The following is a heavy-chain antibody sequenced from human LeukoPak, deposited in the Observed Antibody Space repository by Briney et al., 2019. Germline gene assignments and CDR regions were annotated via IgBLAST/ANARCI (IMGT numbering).Heavy chain of an antibody. D-gene: IGHD2-15*01. CDR3: ARGHVVAATLWFDP. J-gene: IGHJ5*02. Sequence: SETLSLTCAVYGGSFSGYYWSWIRQPPGKGLEWIGEINHSGSTNYNPPLKSRVTISVDTSKNQFSLKLSSVTAADTAVYYCARGHVVAATLWFDPWGQGTLVTVSS. CDR2: INHSGST. V-gene: IGHV4-34*01. CDR1: GGSFSGYY.